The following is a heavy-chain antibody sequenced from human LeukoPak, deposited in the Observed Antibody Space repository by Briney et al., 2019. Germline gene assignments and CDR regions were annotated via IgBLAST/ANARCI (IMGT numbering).Heavy chain of an antibody. CDR1: GGSISSSSYY. D-gene: IGHD2-15*01. Sequence: PSETLSLTCTVSGGSISSSSYYWGWIRRPPGKGLEWIGNIYYSGSTYYNPSLKSRVTISVATSKNHFSLKLSSVTAADTAVYYCAKRGSGDGYYFDYWGQGALVTVSS. CDR3: AKRGSGDGYYFDY. V-gene: IGHV4-39*01. J-gene: IGHJ4*02. CDR2: IYYSGST.